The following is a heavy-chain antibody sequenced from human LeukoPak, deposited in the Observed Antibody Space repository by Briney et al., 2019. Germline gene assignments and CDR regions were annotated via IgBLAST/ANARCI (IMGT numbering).Heavy chain of an antibody. J-gene: IGHJ4*02. V-gene: IGHV3-33*01. CDR3: ARVHVSYLDC. Sequence: GGSLRLSCAASGFAFSSYGMRWVRQAPGKGLEWVAVIWYDGSKKYYADSVKGRFTISRDNSKNTVDLQMNSLRAEDTAMYYCARVHVSYLDCWGQGTLVTVSS. CDR2: IWYDGSKK. CDR1: GFAFSSYG.